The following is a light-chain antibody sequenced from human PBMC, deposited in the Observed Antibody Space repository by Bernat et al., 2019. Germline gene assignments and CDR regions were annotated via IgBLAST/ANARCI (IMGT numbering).Light chain of an antibody. CDR2: KAS. V-gene: IGKV1-5*03. J-gene: IGKJ5*01. CDR1: QGISNY. CDR3: QQYKNYIT. Sequence: DIQMTQSPSSLSASVGDRVTITCRASQGISNYLAWYQQKPGKAPKLLIYKASSLESGVPSRFSGSGSATEFTLTISSLQPDDSAMYYCQQYKNYITFGQGTRLEIK.